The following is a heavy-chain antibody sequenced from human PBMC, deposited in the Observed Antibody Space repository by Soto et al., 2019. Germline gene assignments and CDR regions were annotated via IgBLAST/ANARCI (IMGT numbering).Heavy chain of an antibody. V-gene: IGHV4-30-2*01. Sequence: SETLSLTCAVSGGSISSGGYSWSWIRQPPGKGLEWIGYIYHSGSSYYNPSLKRRVTISVDTSKNQFSLKLSSVTAADTAVYYCARAGVVGATALDYWGQGTLVTVSS. CDR1: GGSISSGGYS. J-gene: IGHJ4*02. CDR2: IYHSGSS. CDR3: ARAGVVGATALDY. D-gene: IGHD1-26*01.